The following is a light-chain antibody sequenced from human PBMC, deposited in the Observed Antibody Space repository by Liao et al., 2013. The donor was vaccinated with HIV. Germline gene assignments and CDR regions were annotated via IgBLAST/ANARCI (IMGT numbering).Light chain of an antibody. CDR1: KLGDKY. CDR3: QAWDSGAEI. Sequence: SYELTQPPSVSVSPGQTASITCSGDKLGDKYACWYQQKPGQSPVLVIYQDTNRPSGIPERFSGSNSGNTATLTITGTQSVDEGDFYCQAWDSGAEIFGGGTKLTVL. CDR2: QDT. V-gene: IGLV3-1*01. J-gene: IGLJ2*01.